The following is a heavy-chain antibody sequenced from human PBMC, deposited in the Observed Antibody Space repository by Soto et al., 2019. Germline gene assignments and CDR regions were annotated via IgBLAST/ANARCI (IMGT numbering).Heavy chain of an antibody. CDR2: INHSGST. D-gene: IGHD3-10*01. Sequence: SETLSLTCAVYGGSFSGYSFSWIRQPPGKGLEWIGEINHSGSTNYNPSLKSRVTISIDTSKNHFSLKLSSVTAADTAVYYCARHFALYYGSGSENWFDPWGQGTLVTSPQ. V-gene: IGHV4-34*01. CDR1: GGSFSGYS. CDR3: ARHFALYYGSGSENWFDP. J-gene: IGHJ5*02.